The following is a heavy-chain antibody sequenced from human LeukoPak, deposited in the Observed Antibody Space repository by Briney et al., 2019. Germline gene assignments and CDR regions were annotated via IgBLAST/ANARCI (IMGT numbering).Heavy chain of an antibody. CDR1: GFTFSSYA. CDR3: AREPPGGHPNLFDY. Sequence: PGGSLRLSCAASGFTFSSYAMHWVRQAPGKGLEWVAVISYDGSNKYYADSVKGRFTISRDNSKNTLYLQMNSLRAEDTAVYYCAREPPGGHPNLFDYWGQGTLVTVSS. CDR2: ISYDGSNK. J-gene: IGHJ4*02. D-gene: IGHD3-16*01. V-gene: IGHV3-30*04.